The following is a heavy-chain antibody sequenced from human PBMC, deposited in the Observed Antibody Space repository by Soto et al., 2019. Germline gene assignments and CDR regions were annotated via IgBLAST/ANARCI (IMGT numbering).Heavy chain of an antibody. Sequence: PGGSLRLSCAASGFTFSSYAMSWVRQAPGKGLEWVSAISGSGGSTYYADSVKGRFTISRDNSKNTLYLQMNSPRAEDTAVYYCAKDRTMNYDFWSGPQRPYGMDVWGQGTTVTVSS. CDR3: AKDRTMNYDFWSGPQRPYGMDV. CDR1: GFTFSSYA. CDR2: ISGSGGST. D-gene: IGHD3-3*01. V-gene: IGHV3-23*01. J-gene: IGHJ6*02.